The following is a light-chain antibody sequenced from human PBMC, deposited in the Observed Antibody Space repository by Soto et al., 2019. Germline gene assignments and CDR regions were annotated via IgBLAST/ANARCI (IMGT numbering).Light chain of an antibody. CDR2: EVN. J-gene: IGLJ1*01. Sequence: QSVLTQPASVSGSPGQSITISCTGTSSDVGGYRFVSWYQHHPGKAPQLLIYEVNNRPSGVSDRFSGSKSGNTASLTISGLQAEDEADYYCGTWDSSLSAEVFGTGTKLTVL. CDR1: SSDVGGYRF. V-gene: IGLV2-14*01. CDR3: GTWDSSLSAEV.